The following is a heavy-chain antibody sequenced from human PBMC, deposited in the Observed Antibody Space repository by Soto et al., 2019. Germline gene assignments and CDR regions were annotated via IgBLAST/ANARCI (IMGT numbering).Heavy chain of an antibody. V-gene: IGHV3-49*04. Sequence: TLRLSCTASGFSFDHYALSWVRQASRKGPEWLWFIRSTAYGGTIEKEASVRGRFTISRDDSKSLGYLQMNLSKTEDTALYYCTPEMEGPRLSLTYLDSWGQGALVTVSS. CDR1: GFSFDHYA. CDR3: TPEMEGPRLSLTYLDS. CDR2: IRSTAYGGTI. D-gene: IGHD3-16*02. J-gene: IGHJ4*02.